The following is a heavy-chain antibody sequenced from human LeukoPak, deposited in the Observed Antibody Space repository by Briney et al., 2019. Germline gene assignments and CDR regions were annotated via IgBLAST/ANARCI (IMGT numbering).Heavy chain of an antibody. J-gene: IGHJ6*03. CDR1: GFTFSGSA. Sequence: GGSLRLSCAASGFTFSGSAMHWVRQASGKGLEWVSRIRSKANSYATAYAASVKGRFTISRDDSKNTAYLQMNSLKTEDTAVYYCTSQLVRGYYYYMDVWGKGTTVTVSS. CDR3: TSQLVRGYYYYMDV. D-gene: IGHD6-6*01. CDR2: IRSKANSYAT. V-gene: IGHV3-73*01.